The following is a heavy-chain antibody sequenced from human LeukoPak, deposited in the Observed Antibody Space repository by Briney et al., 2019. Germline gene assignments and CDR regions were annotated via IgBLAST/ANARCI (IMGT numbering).Heavy chain of an antibody. Sequence: ASVKVSCKVSGYTLTELSMHWVRQAPGQGLEWMGRIIPILGIANYAQKFQGRVTITADKSTSTAYMELSSLRSEDTAVYYCARGPSGSYPYWGQGTPVTVSS. V-gene: IGHV1-69*02. D-gene: IGHD3-10*01. J-gene: IGHJ4*02. CDR2: IIPILGIA. CDR3: ARGPSGSYPY. CDR1: GYTLTELS.